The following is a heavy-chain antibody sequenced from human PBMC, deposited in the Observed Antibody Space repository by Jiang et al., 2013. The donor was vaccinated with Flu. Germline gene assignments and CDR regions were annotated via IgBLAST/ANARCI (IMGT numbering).Heavy chain of an antibody. CDR2: INHSGST. J-gene: IGHJ4*02. Sequence: LLKPSETLSLTCAVYGGSFSGYYWSWIRQPPGKGLEWIGEINHSGSTNYNPSLKSRVTISVDTSKNQFSLKLSSVTAADTAVYYCARGRLYYDYVWGSYRYKVYFDYWGQGTLVTVSS. V-gene: IGHV4-34*01. CDR3: ARGRLYYDYVWGSYRYKVYFDY. CDR1: GGSFSGYY. D-gene: IGHD3-16*02.